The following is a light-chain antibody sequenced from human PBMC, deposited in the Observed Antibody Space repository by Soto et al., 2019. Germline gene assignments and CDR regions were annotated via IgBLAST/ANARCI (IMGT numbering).Light chain of an antibody. CDR2: DAS. CDR1: QSVSSNY. Sequence: EIVLTQSPGTLSLSPGERATLFCRASQSVSSNYLAWFQQKPGQAPRLLIYDASGRATGIPDRFSGSGSATDFTLTISRLEPEDFAVYYCQRFGSSVTFGPGTKVDIK. V-gene: IGKV3-20*01. CDR3: QRFGSSVT. J-gene: IGKJ3*01.